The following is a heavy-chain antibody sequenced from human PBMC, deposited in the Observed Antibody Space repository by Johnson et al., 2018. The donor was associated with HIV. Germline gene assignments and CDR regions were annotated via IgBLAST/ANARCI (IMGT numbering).Heavy chain of an antibody. V-gene: IGHV3-15*01. CDR1: GFTFSNAW. J-gene: IGHJ3*02. CDR3: ARPYILLQLVSAFDI. CDR2: IKSKTAGGTT. D-gene: IGHD6-6*01. Sequence: VQLVESGGGVVQPGRSLRLSCAASGFTFSNAWMSWVRQAPGKGLEWVGRIKSKTAGGTTDYAAPVTGRFAISRDNSKNTLYLQMNGLRDEDTAVYCCARPYILLQLVSAFDIWGQGTMVTVSS.